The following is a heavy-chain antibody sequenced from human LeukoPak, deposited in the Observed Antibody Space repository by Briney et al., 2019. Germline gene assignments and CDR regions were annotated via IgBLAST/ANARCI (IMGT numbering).Heavy chain of an antibody. CDR1: GYTFDDYA. D-gene: IGHD4-17*01. J-gene: IGHJ6*03. V-gene: IGHV3-43*02. CDR3: AKDALGGYGDYGYYYYYMDV. CDR2: ISGDGGST. Sequence: GGSLRLSCAACGYTFDDYAMHWVRQAPGKGLEWVSLISGDGGSTYYADSVKGRFTISRDNSKNSLYLQMNSLRTEDTALYYCAKDALGGYGDYGYYYYYMDVWGKGTTVTVSS.